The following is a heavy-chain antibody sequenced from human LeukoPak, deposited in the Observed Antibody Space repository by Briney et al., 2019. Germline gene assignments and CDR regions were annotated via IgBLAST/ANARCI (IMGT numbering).Heavy chain of an antibody. D-gene: IGHD3-3*01. CDR1: GYTFTIYY. J-gene: IGHJ4*02. CDR3: AILEWLLSGDY. CDR2: INPSGGST. Sequence: RASVKVSCKASGYTFTIYYMHWVRQAPGQGLEWMGIINPSGGSTSYAQKFQGRVTMTRDTSTSTVYMELSSLRSEDTAVYYCAILEWLLSGDYWGQGTLVTVSS. V-gene: IGHV1-46*01.